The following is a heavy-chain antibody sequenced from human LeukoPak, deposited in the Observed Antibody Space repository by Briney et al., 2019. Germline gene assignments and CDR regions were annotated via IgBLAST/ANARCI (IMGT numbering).Heavy chain of an antibody. CDR2: INPRGGST. CDR1: GYTFTSYY. D-gene: IGHD3-22*01. Sequence: GASVTVSFTASGYTFTSYYMHWVRQAPGQGLEWMGIINPRGGSTSYAQKFQGRVTMTRDTSTSTVYMELSSLRSEDTAVYYCARGSGRTMIVPQPFDYWGQGTLVSVSS. CDR3: ARGSGRTMIVPQPFDY. J-gene: IGHJ4*02. V-gene: IGHV1-46*01.